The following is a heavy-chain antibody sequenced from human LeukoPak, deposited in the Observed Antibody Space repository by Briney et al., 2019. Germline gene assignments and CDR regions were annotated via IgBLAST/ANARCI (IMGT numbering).Heavy chain of an antibody. Sequence: PGGSLRLSCAASGFTFSSYEMNWVRQAPGKGLEWVSYISSGGSTIYYADSVKGRFTISRDNAKNSLSLQMNSLRDEDSAIYYCARRFDLWGRGTLVTVSS. CDR1: GFTFSSYE. CDR3: ARRFDL. V-gene: IGHV3-48*03. J-gene: IGHJ2*01. CDR2: ISSGGSTI.